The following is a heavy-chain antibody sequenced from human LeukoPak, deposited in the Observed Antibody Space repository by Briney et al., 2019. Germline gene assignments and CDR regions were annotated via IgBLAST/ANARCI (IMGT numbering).Heavy chain of an antibody. CDR1: GYTFTGYY. D-gene: IGHD6-19*01. CDR2: INPNSGGT. J-gene: IGHJ3*02. Sequence: ASVKVSCKASGYTFTGYYMHWVRQAPGQGLEWMGWINPNSGGTNYAQKFQGWVTMTRDTSISTAYMELSRLRSDDTAVYYCARGPAVAGTGGAFDIWGQGTMVTVSS. CDR3: ARGPAVAGTGGAFDI. V-gene: IGHV1-2*04.